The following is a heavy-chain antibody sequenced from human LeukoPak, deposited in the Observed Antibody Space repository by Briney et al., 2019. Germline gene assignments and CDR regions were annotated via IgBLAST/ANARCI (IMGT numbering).Heavy chain of an antibody. V-gene: IGHV3-30*02. J-gene: IGHJ5*02. CDR1: GFTFSSYG. CDR2: IRYDGSNK. Sequence: PGGSLRLSCAASGFTFSSYGMHWVRQAPGKGLEWVAFIRYDGSNKYYADSVKGRFTISRDNSKNTLYLQMNSLRAEDTAVYYCAKERAMVRGNWFDPWGQGTLVTVSS. CDR3: AKERAMVRGNWFDP. D-gene: IGHD3-10*01.